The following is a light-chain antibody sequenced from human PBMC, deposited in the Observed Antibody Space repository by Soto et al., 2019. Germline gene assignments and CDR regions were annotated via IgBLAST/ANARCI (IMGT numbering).Light chain of an antibody. CDR3: QSYDSSPSGGV. CDR1: SSNIGAGYD. CDR2: GNS. Sequence: QSVLTQPPSVSGAPGQRVTISCTGSSSNIGAGYDVHWYQQLPGTAPKLLIYGNSNRPSGVPDRFSGSKSGTSASLAITGLRAEDEADYYCQSYDSSPSGGVFGGGTKLTVL. J-gene: IGLJ3*02. V-gene: IGLV1-40*01.